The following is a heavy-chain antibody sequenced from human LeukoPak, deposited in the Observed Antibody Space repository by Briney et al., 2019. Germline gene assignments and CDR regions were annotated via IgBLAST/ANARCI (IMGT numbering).Heavy chain of an antibody. D-gene: IGHD5-24*01. V-gene: IGHV3-23*01. CDR1: GFTFSSYA. Sequence: GGSLRLSCAASGFTFSSYAMSWVRQAPGKGLEWVSAISGSGGRTYYADSVKGRFTISRDNSKNTLYLQMNSLRAEDTAVYYCAKDRGRESYQGAFDIWGQGTMVTVSS. CDR3: AKDRGRESYQGAFDI. CDR2: ISGSGGRT. J-gene: IGHJ3*02.